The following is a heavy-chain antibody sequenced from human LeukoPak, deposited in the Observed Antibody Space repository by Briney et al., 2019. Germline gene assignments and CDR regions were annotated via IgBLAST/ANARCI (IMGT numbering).Heavy chain of an antibody. V-gene: IGHV3-23*01. CDR3: ARDQNGDYIGAFEF. Sequence: GGSLRLSCAASGFSVSNCAVRWGRQAPGDGREWVAAITRGGSPSYADSVKGRFPISRDHSKNPLYLQTNSLNPDDTAQYFCARDQNGDYIGAFEFWGQGTGVRVSS. CDR2: ITRGGSP. J-gene: IGHJ3*01. CDR1: GFSVSNCA. D-gene: IGHD4-17*01.